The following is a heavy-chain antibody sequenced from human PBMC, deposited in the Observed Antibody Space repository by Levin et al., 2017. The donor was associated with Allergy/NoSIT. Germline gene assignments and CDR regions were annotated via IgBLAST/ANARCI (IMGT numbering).Heavy chain of an antibody. Sequence: GGSLRLSCAASGFTFSDYAMHWVRQAPGKGLEWVAAISYDGTREFYADSVKGRFTISRDNSKNTLFLQMNNLRVEETALYYCARDVRYCASRGSRLDYWGQGTLVTVSS. CDR2: ISYDGTRE. CDR3: ARDVRYCASRGSRLDY. J-gene: IGHJ4*02. CDR1: GFTFSDYA. V-gene: IGHV3-30*04. D-gene: IGHD3-22*01.